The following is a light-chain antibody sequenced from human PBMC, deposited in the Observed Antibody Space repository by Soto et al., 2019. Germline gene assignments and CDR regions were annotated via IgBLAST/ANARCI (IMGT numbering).Light chain of an antibody. CDR3: QQHGSSPTWT. CDR2: GAS. Sequence: EIVLTQSPATLSVSPGEGVTLSCRASQGIGDTLAWYQQKPGQAPRLLIYGASNRATGIPDRFSGSGSGTDFTLTISRLEPEDSAVYYCQQHGSSPTWTFGQGTKVDIK. J-gene: IGKJ1*01. V-gene: IGKV3-20*01. CDR1: QGIGDT.